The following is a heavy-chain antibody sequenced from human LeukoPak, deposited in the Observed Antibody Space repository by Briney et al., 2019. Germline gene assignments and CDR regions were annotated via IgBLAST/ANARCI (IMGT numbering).Heavy chain of an antibody. D-gene: IGHD2-15*01. J-gene: IGHJ4*02. Sequence: GGSLRLSCAASGFXVSYNYMSWVRQAPGKGLEWVAVIYNDGRTFYAGSVKGRFTISRDNSKNTLFLQMNSLRDEDTAVYYCATIVPDVVATLTFDYWGQGTLVTVSS. V-gene: IGHV3-66*01. CDR3: ATIVPDVVATLTFDY. CDR2: IYNDGRT. CDR1: GFXVSYNY.